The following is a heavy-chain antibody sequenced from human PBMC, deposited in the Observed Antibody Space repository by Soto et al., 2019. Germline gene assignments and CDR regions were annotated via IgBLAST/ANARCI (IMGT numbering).Heavy chain of an antibody. CDR3: ATAYVYDFENSNYYRDAFDI. CDR2: MYPDDSDI. Sequence: PGESLKISCKASGYSFSFYWIGWVRQMPGKGLEWMAIMYPDDSDIRYSPSFEAHVTISADESTSTAFLQWSSLKASDTAMYYCATAYVYDFENSNYYRDAFDIWGQGTLVTV. D-gene: IGHD3-22*01. CDR1: GYSFSFYW. V-gene: IGHV5-51*01. J-gene: IGHJ3*02.